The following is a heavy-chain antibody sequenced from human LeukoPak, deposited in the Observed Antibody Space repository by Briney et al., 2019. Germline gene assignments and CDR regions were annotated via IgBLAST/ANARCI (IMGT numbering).Heavy chain of an antibody. V-gene: IGHV3-23*01. J-gene: IGHJ4*02. CDR1: GFTFSSYA. CDR2: ISGSGGST. D-gene: IGHD5-18*01. CDR3: AKEGHSYGYYY. Sequence: GGSLRLSCAASGFTFSSYAMSWVRQAPGKGLEWVSAISGSGGSTYYADSVKGRFTISRDNSKNTLYLQMDSQRAEDTAVYYCAKEGHSYGYYYWGQGTLVTVSS.